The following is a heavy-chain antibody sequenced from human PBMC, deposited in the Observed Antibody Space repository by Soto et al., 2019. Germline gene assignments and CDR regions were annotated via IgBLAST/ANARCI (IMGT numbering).Heavy chain of an antibody. CDR3: AKDPTEMATFPETDY. CDR2: ISYDGSNK. Sequence: PGGSLRLSCAASGFTFSSYGMHWVRQAPGKGLEWVAVISYDGSNKYYADSVKGRFTISRDNSKNTLYLQMNSLRAEDTAVYYCAKDPTEMATFPETDYWGQGTLVTVSS. D-gene: IGHD5-12*01. CDR1: GFTFSSYG. V-gene: IGHV3-30*18. J-gene: IGHJ4*02.